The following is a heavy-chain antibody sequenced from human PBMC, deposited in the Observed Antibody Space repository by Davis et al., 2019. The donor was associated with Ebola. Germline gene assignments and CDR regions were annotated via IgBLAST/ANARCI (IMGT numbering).Heavy chain of an antibody. V-gene: IGHV1-69*04. Sequence: SVKVSFKASGGTFSSYAISWVRQAPGQGLEWMGRIIPILGIANYAQKFQGRVTITADKSTSTAYMELSSLRSEDTAVYYCAREGIVATFFDYWGQGTLVTVSS. CDR1: GGTFSSYA. CDR3: AREGIVATFFDY. J-gene: IGHJ4*02. CDR2: IIPILGIA. D-gene: IGHD5-12*01.